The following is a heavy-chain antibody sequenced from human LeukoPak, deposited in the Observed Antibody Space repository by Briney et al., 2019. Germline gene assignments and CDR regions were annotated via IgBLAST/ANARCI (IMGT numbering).Heavy chain of an antibody. J-gene: IGHJ6*03. Sequence: ASVKVSCKASGYTFTGHYIHWVRQAPGQGLEWMGWIHPNTGGTKYAQKFQGRVTMTRDTSISTAYMELSRLRSDDTAVYYCARSRCSSTSCYSYYYYYYMDVWGKGTTVTVSS. CDR1: GYTFTGHY. CDR2: IHPNTGGT. V-gene: IGHV1-2*02. CDR3: ARSRCSSTSCYSYYYYYYMDV. D-gene: IGHD2-2*01.